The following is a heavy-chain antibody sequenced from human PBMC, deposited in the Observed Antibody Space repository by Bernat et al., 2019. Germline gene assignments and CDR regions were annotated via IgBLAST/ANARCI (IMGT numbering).Heavy chain of an antibody. CDR3: AKVPSQVAAAGDYYYYYGMYV. D-gene: IGHD6-19*01. CDR2: KRYDGSNT. J-gene: IGHJ6*02. V-gene: IGHV3-33*06. CDR1: GFTFSSYG. Sequence: QVQLVESGGGVVQPGRSLRVSCAASGFTFSSYGMHWVRQAPGKGLEGVAVKRYDGSNTYYADSVTRRFTISRDNSKNTLYLQMNSLRAEDTAVYYCAKVPSQVAAAGDYYYYYGMYVWGQGTTVTVSS.